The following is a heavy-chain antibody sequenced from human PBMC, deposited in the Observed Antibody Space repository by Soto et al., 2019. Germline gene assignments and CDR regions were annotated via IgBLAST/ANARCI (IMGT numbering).Heavy chain of an antibody. Sequence: SETLSLTCSVSAGSIGSGGYYWNWIRQPPGKGLEWIGYIYHSGGTYSSPSLRSRVTISVDTSKNQFSLKLSSVTAADTAVYYCARDRGGYGVYDYWGQGTLVTVSS. J-gene: IGHJ4*02. D-gene: IGHD5-12*01. CDR1: AGSIGSGGYY. V-gene: IGHV4-31*03. CDR2: IYHSGGT. CDR3: ARDRGGYGVYDY.